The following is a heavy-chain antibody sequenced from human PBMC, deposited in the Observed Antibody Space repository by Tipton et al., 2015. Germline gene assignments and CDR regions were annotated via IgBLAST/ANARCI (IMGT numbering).Heavy chain of an antibody. CDR1: GGTFRNYD. J-gene: IGHJ6*02. Sequence: QSGAEVKKPGSSVKVSCKASGGTFRNYDFTWVRQAPGQGLEWMGGIIPKFGAAKYAQKFQGRLTITADKSTSTVYMELSSLRSKDTAVYYCALPRGITLTADASLGYGMDVWGQGTTVTVSS. V-gene: IGHV1-69*06. CDR3: ALPRGITLTADASLGYGMDV. CDR2: IIPKFGAA. D-gene: IGHD1-14*01.